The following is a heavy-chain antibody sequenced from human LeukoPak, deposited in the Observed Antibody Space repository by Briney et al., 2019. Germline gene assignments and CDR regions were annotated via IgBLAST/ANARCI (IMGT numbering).Heavy chain of an antibody. CDR3: GRQPPDTAAFDI. V-gene: IGHV4-59*08. CDR2: THNTGDT. J-gene: IGHJ3*02. D-gene: IGHD5-18*01. Sequence: PSETLSLTCTVSDGSISSYYWSWIRQPPGKVLERIAYTHNTGDTRYNPSLKSRVTISIDPSKNQISLKLTSVTAADTAVYYCGRQPPDTAAFDIWGQGTMLTVSS. CDR1: DGSISSYY.